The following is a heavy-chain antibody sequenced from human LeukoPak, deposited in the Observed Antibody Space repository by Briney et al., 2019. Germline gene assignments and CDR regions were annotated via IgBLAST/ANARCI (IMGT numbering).Heavy chain of an antibody. J-gene: IGHJ5*02. CDR2: IYYSGST. CDR3: ARVELRFSNWFDP. Sequence: SETLSLTCTVSGGSISSSTYYWGWIRQPPGKGLEWIGSIYYSGSTYYNASLKSRVTISVDTSKNQFSLKLSSETAADTAVHYCARVELRFSNWFDPWGQGTLVTVSS. V-gene: IGHV4-39*07. CDR1: GGSISSSTYY. D-gene: IGHD3-3*01.